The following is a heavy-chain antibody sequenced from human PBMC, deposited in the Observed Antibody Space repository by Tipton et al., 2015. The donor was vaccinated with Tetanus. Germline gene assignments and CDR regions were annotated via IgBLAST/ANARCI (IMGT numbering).Heavy chain of an antibody. V-gene: IGHV3-48*01. J-gene: IGHJ4*02. Sequence: QLVQSGGGVVQPGGSLRLSCAASGFTLRTYSMNWVRQAPGKGLEWISYISTTSNTIYYADSVKGRFTISRDNGKNLLYLQMSRLRREDTAVYYCASSTVTRWGPGTLVTVSS. CDR1: GFTLRTYS. CDR3: ASSTVTR. CDR2: ISTTSNTI. D-gene: IGHD4-17*01.